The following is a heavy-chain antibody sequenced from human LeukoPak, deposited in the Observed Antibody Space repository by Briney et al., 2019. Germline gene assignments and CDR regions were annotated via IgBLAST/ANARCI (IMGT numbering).Heavy chain of an antibody. D-gene: IGHD3-10*01. CDR3: ALVASGGNYFDY. Sequence: GESLKISCKGSAYSFTSYWIGWVRQMPGKGLEWMAIIYPGDSDTRYSPSFQGQVTISVDKSIGTTYLQWSSLKASDTAMYYCALVASGGNYFDYWGQGTLVTVSS. V-gene: IGHV5-51*01. CDR1: AYSFTSYW. J-gene: IGHJ4*02. CDR2: IYPGDSDT.